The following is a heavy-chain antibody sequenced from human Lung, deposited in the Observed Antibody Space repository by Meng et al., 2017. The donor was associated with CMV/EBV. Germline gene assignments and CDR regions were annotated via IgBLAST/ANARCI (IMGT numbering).Heavy chain of an antibody. Sequence: GGSXRLXFKGSGYSFTSYWIGWVRQMPGKGLEWMGIIYPGDSDTRYSPSFQGQVTISADKSISTAYLQWSSLKAWDTAMYYCARRGYSSTDPSNWFDPWGQVTXVTVAS. CDR1: GYSFTSYW. CDR3: ARRGYSSTDPSNWFDP. CDR2: IYPGDSDT. V-gene: IGHV5-51*01. D-gene: IGHD6-13*01. J-gene: IGHJ5*02.